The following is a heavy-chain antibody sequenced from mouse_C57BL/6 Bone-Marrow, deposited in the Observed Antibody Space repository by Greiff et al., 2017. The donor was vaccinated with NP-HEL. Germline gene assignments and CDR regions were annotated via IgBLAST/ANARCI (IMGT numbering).Heavy chain of an antibody. V-gene: IGHV1-69*01. J-gene: IGHJ3*01. CDR2: IDPSDSYT. Sequence: QVQLQQPGAELVMPGASVKLSCKASGYTFTSYWMHWVKQRPGQGLEWIGEIDPSDSYTNYNQKFKGKSTLTVDKSSSTAYMQLSSLTSEDSAVYYCAIHYYGSSDGPAYWGKGTLVTVSA. CDR3: AIHYYGSSDGPAY. CDR1: GYTFTSYW. D-gene: IGHD1-1*01.